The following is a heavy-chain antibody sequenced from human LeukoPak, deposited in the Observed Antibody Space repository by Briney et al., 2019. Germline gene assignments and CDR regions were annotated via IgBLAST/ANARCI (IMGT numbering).Heavy chain of an antibody. CDR2: INHSGST. CDR3: ARHGGYSYGYEWAY. J-gene: IGHJ4*02. CDR1: GGSFGGYY. V-gene: IGHV4-34*01. D-gene: IGHD5-18*01. Sequence: PSETLSLTCAVYGGSFGGYYWNRIRQPPGKGLEWIGEINHSGSTNYNPSLKSRVTISVDTSKNQFSLRLSSVTAADTAVYYCARHGGYSYGYEWAYWGQGTLVTVSS.